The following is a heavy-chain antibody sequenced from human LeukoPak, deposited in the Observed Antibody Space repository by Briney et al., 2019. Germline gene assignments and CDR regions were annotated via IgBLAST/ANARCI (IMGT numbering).Heavy chain of an antibody. Sequence: SETLSLTCASYGGSFSYYYWSWIRQPPEKGLEWIGEINHSGSTNYNPSLKSRVTISVDTSKNQFSLKLSSVTAADTAVYYCARGGFYCGDDCYVDYWGQGTLVPVSS. CDR1: GGSFSYYY. CDR3: ARGGFYCGDDCYVDY. V-gene: IGHV4-34*01. J-gene: IGHJ4*02. CDR2: INHSGST. D-gene: IGHD2-21*02.